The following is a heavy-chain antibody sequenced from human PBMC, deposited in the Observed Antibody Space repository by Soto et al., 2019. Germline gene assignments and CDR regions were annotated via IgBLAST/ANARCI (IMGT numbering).Heavy chain of an antibody. V-gene: IGHV1-69*13. D-gene: IGHD3-22*01. J-gene: IGHJ4*02. CDR1: GYTLTYRY. CDR2: IIPIFGTA. CDR3: ASSEYYYDSSGYYY. Sequence: SVKVSCKASGYTLTYRYLHWVRQAPGQALEWMGGIIPIFGTANYAQKFQGRVTITADESTSTAYMELSSLRSEDTAVYYCASSEYYYDSSGYYYWGQGTLVTVS.